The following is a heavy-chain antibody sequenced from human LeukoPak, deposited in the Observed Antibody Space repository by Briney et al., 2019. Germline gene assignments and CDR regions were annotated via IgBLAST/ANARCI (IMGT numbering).Heavy chain of an antibody. J-gene: IGHJ4*02. Sequence: ASVKVSCKTSGYTFTDYDITWVRQAPGQGLEWMGRVSPYNGNTYYSQRFQDRVIITKDTSTGTAYMDLRDLRTDDTAMYYCARNGRVRRVVKDLFEYWGQGTLVAVSS. CDR2: VSPYNGNT. D-gene: IGHD3-10*01. CDR3: ARNGRVRRVVKDLFEY. CDR1: GYTFTDYD. V-gene: IGHV1-18*01.